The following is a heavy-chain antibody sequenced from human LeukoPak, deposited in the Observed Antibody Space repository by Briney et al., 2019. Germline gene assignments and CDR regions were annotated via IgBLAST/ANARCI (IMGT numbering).Heavy chain of an antibody. V-gene: IGHV4-30-4*08. CDR1: GGSISSGDYY. CDR3: ARVSGSYLVIDY. CDR2: IHYSGST. J-gene: IGHJ4*02. D-gene: IGHD1-26*01. Sequence: SQTLSLTCTVSGGSISSGDYYWSWIRQPPGQGLEWIGYIHYSGSTNYNPSLKSRVTISVDTSKNQFSLKLSSVTAADTAVYYCARVSGSYLVIDYWGQGTLVTVSS.